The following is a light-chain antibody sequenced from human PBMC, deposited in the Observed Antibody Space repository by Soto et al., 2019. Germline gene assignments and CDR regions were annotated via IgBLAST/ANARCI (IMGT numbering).Light chain of an antibody. CDR1: SRDIGGYDF. CDR3: SSYGGSNILL. V-gene: IGLV2-8*01. J-gene: IGLJ2*01. CDR2: DVI. Sequence: QSALTQPPSASGSPGQSVTISCTGTSRDIGGYDFVSWYQQHPGKAPKLLIYDVIKRPSGVPDRFSGSKPGNTASLTVSGLQTDDEADYYCSSYGGSNILLFGGGTKLTVL.